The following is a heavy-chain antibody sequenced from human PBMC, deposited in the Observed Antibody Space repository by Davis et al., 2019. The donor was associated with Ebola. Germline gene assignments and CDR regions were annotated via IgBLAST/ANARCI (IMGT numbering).Heavy chain of an antibody. J-gene: IGHJ2*01. Sequence: GESLKISCVASGFTLNNAWMSWVRQAPGKGLEWVGLIKSKTDGGTTDYAAPVKGRFAMSRGDSKNTLYLQMNSLKIEDTAVYYCTTLSTVTTMYFDLWGRGTLVTVSS. D-gene: IGHD4-17*01. CDR2: IKSKTDGGTT. CDR3: TTLSTVTTMYFDL. CDR1: GFTLNNAW. V-gene: IGHV3-15*01.